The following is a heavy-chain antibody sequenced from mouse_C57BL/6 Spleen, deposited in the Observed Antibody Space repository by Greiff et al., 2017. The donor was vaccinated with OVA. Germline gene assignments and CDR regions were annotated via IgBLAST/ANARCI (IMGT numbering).Heavy chain of an antibody. CDR1: GYTFTGYW. D-gene: IGHD2-14*01. V-gene: IGHV1-22*01. Sequence: VQLQQSGAELMKPGASVKLSCKATGYTFTGYWIEWVKQRPGHGLEWIGYINPNNGGTSYNQKFKGKATLTVNKSSSTAYMELRSLTSEDSAVYYCARERVRRAMDYWGQGTSVTVSS. CDR2: INPNNGGT. CDR3: ARERVRRAMDY. J-gene: IGHJ4*01.